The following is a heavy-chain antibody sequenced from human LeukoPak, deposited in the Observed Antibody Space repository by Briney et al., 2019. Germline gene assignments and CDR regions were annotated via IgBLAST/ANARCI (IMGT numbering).Heavy chain of an antibody. Sequence: GGSLKLSCAASGFTFSGSAMHWVRQASGKGLEWVGRIRSKANSYATAYAASVKGRFTISRDDSKNTAYLQMNSLKTEDTAVYYCTSYHSGWYNDAFDIWGQGTMVTVSS. D-gene: IGHD6-19*01. J-gene: IGHJ3*02. CDR3: TSYHSGWYNDAFDI. V-gene: IGHV3-73*01. CDR2: IRSKANSYAT. CDR1: GFTFSGSA.